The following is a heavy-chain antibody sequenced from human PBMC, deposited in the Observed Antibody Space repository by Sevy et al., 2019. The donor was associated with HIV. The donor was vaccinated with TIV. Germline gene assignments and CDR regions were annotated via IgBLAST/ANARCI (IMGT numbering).Heavy chain of an antibody. CDR1: GYTLTELS. Sequence: SVKVSCKVSGYTLTELSMHWVRQAPGKGLEWMGSFDTEDGETLYAQKFQGRVTMTEDTSTDTAYMELSSLRSEDTAVYYCATNTDYGDSDYWGQGTLVTVSS. CDR3: ATNTDYGDSDY. CDR2: FDTEDGET. J-gene: IGHJ4*02. D-gene: IGHD4-17*01. V-gene: IGHV1-24*01.